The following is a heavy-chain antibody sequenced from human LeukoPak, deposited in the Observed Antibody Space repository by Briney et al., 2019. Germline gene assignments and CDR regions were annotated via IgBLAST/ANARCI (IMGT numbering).Heavy chain of an antibody. Sequence: GGSLRLSCAASGFTFSSYAMSWVRQAPGRGLEWVSLIGGSGLNTYYRDSVKGRFTISRDNAKNSLYLQMNSLRDEDTAVYYCARDVRWLRFVFDYRGQGTLVTVSS. V-gene: IGHV3-23*01. CDR3: ARDVRWLRFVFDY. CDR2: IGGSGLNT. J-gene: IGHJ4*02. CDR1: GFTFSSYA. D-gene: IGHD5-12*01.